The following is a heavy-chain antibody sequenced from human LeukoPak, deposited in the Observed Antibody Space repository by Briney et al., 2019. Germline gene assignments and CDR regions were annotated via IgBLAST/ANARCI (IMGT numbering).Heavy chain of an antibody. D-gene: IGHD2-15*01. J-gene: IGHJ4*02. CDR3: ARVTPSAYCSGGSCYPNLDY. CDR1: GGSISSGSYY. Sequence: SQTLSLTCTVSGGSISSGSYYRSWIRQPAGKGLEWIGRIYTSGSTNYNPSLKSRVTISVDTSKNQFSLKLSSVTAADTAVYYCARVTPSAYCSGGSCYPNLDYWGQGTLVTVSS. CDR2: IYTSGST. V-gene: IGHV4-61*02.